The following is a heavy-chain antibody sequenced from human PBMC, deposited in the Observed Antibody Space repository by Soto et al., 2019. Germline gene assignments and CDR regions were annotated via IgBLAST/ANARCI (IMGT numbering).Heavy chain of an antibody. Sequence: QVTLKESGPVLVKPTETLTLTCTVSGFSLSNARMGVSWIRQPPGKALEWIAHIFSNDETSYITSLKSRLTSPKDASKSQVVLTRTNTDHVDTATDYCARIKGVMVRGVLYNTLLFEPWGQGTLVTVSS. CDR3: ARIKGVMVRGVLYNTLLFEP. V-gene: IGHV2-26*01. CDR2: IFSNDET. CDR1: GFSLSNARMG. J-gene: IGHJ5*02. D-gene: IGHD3-10*01.